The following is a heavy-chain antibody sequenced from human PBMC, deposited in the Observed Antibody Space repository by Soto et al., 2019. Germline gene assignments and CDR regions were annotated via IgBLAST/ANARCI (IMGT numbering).Heavy chain of an antibody. CDR2: IYWDDDK. CDR3: AHSRPYYYGSGSYNGYFDY. V-gene: IGHV2-5*02. J-gene: IGHJ4*02. Sequence: QITLKESGPTLVKPTQTLTLTCTFSGFSLSTSGVGVGWIRQPPGKALEWLALIYWDDDKLYSPSLKSRLTITKDTTKNQVVLTMPNSDPVDTATYYCAHSRPYYYGSGSYNGYFDYWGQGTLVTVSS. D-gene: IGHD3-10*01. CDR1: GFSLSTSGVG.